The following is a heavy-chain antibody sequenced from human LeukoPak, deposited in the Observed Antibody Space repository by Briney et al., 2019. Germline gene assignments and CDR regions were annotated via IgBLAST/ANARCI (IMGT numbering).Heavy chain of an antibody. J-gene: IGHJ6*03. CDR3: ARVPAARRGYYYYYMDV. D-gene: IGHD6-6*01. CDR1: GGSISSGGYY. Sequence: SQTLSLTCTVSGGSISSGGYYWSWIRQPPGKGLEWIGYIYHSGSTYYNPSLKSRVTISVDRSKNQFSLKLSSVAAADTAVYYCARVPAARRGYYYYYMDVWGKGATVTVSS. V-gene: IGHV4-30-2*01. CDR2: IYHSGST.